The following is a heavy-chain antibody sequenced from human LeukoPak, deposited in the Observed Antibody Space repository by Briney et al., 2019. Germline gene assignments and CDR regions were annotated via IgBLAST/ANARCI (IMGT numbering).Heavy chain of an antibody. CDR2: IWYEERTK. CDR3: AKEGIYLKSSLED. D-gene: IGHD5-12*01. Sequence: GGSLRLSCAASGFTFYRYPMHWVRQAPGKGLEWVATIWYEERTKYYIDSVKGRFTISRDNSKNTFYLQMNSLRVDDTAIYYCAKEGIYLKSSLEDWGQGTPVTVSS. CDR1: GFTFYRYP. V-gene: IGHV3-33*06. J-gene: IGHJ4*02.